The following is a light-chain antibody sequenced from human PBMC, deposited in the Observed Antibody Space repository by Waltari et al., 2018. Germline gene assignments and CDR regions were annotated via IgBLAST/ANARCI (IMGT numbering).Light chain of an antibody. CDR2: DTS. CDR1: QTVRTTY. V-gene: IGKV3-20*01. Sequence: EIVLTQSPGTLSLSPGERATLSCRASQTVRTTYLALYQQKPGQAPTLVIHDTSSRATGIPYRFSGSGSGTDCSLTISSLEPEDFAVYYCQQYDISPLTFGGGTKVETK. J-gene: IGKJ4*01. CDR3: QQYDISPLT.